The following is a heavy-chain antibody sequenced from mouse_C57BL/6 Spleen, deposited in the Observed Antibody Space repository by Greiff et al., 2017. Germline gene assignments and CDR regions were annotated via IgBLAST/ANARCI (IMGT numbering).Heavy chain of an antibody. D-gene: IGHD2-3*01. CDR3: AGGDGYYGYFDV. V-gene: IGHV12-3*01. CDR1: GFPITSGYY. CDR2: ITHSGET. Sequence: VKLQESGPGLVKPSQSLFLTCSITGFPITSGYYWIWIRQSPGKPLEWMGYITHSGETFYNPSLQSPISITRETSKNQFFLQLNSVTTEDTAMYYCAGGDGYYGYFDVWGTGTTVTVSS. J-gene: IGHJ1*03.